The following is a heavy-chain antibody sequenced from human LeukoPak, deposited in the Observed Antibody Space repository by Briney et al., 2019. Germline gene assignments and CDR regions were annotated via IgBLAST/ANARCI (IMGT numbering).Heavy chain of an antibody. CDR2: IYYSGST. CDR3: ARDRRRDGYNPNWFDP. CDR1: GGSITSSNYY. Sequence: SETLSLTCTVSGGSITSSNYYWGWIRQPPGKGLEWIGSIYYSGSTYYNPSLKSRVTISVDTSKNQFSLKLSSVTAADTAVYYCARDRRRDGYNPNWFDPWGQGTLVTVSS. J-gene: IGHJ5*02. D-gene: IGHD5-24*01. V-gene: IGHV4-39*07.